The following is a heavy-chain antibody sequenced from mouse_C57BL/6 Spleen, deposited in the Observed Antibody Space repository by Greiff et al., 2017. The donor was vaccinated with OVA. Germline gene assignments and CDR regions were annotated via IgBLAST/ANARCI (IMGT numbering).Heavy chain of an antibody. V-gene: IGHV5-6*01. D-gene: IGHD1-1*01. Sequence: EVQGVESGGDLVKPGGSLKLPCAASGFTFSSYGMSWVRQTPDKRLEWVATISSGGSYTYYPDSVKGRFTISRDNAKNTLYLQMSSLKSEDTAMYYCARQGTVVADYWGQGTTLTVSS. CDR3: ARQGTVVADY. CDR1: GFTFSSYG. CDR2: ISSGGSYT. J-gene: IGHJ2*01.